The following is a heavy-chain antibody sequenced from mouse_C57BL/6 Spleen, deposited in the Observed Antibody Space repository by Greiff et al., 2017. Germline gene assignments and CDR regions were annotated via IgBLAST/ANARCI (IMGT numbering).Heavy chain of an antibody. CDR2: ISSGGAYI. V-gene: IGHV5-9-1*02. D-gene: IGHD2-14*01. Sequence: EVKLMESGEGLVKPGASLKLSCAASGFTFSSYAMPWVRQTPGKRLEWVAYISSGGAYIYYADTVKGRFTFSRDNSRNTLYLQMSSLKSEDAAMCYCTRDREGYFDYWGQGTTLTVSS. J-gene: IGHJ2*01. CDR3: TRDREGYFDY. CDR1: GFTFSSYA.